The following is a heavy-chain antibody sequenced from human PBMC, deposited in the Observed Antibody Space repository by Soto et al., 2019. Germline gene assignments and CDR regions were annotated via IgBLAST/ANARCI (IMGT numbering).Heavy chain of an antibody. CDR3: ARDHYPAEHYYGSGSYINWFDP. CDR2: INPSGGST. CDR1: GYTFTSYY. Sequence: ASVKVSCKASGYTFTSYYMHWVRQAPGQGLEWMGIINPSGGSTSYAQKFQGRVTMTRDTSTSTVYMELSSLRSEDTAVYYCARDHYPAEHYYGSGSYINWFDPWGQGTLVTVSS. D-gene: IGHD3-10*01. J-gene: IGHJ5*02. V-gene: IGHV1-46*03.